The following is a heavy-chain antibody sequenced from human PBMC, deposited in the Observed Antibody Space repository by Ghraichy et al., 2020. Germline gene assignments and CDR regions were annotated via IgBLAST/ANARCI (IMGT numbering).Heavy chain of an antibody. CDR3: ARDGKNIVATIKGDFDY. V-gene: IGHV3-48*03. CDR1: GFTFSSYE. Sequence: LSLTCAASGFTFSSYEMNWVRQAPGKGLEWVSYISSSGSTIYYADSVKGRFTISRDNTKNSLYLQMNSLRAEDTAVYYCARDGKNIVATIKGDFDYWGQGTLVTVSS. D-gene: IGHD5-12*01. CDR2: ISSSGSTI. J-gene: IGHJ4*02.